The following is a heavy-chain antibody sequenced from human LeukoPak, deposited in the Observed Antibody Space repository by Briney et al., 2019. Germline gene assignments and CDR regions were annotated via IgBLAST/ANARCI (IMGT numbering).Heavy chain of an antibody. D-gene: IGHD2-21*01. J-gene: IGHJ4*02. Sequence: GGSLRLSCAASGFTFSSYAMHWVRQAPGKGLEWVAVISYDGSNKYYADSVKGRFTISRDNSKNTLYLQMNSPRAEDTAVYYCARDPGGIGDIDYWGQGTLVTVSS. CDR2: ISYDGSNK. CDR3: ARDPGGIGDIDY. CDR1: GFTFSSYA. V-gene: IGHV3-30*04.